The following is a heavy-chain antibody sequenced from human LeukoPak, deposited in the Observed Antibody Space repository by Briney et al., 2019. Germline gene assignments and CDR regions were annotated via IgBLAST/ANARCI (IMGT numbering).Heavy chain of an antibody. Sequence: GRSLRLSCAASGFTFSSYAMHWVRQAPGKGLEYVSAISSNGGSTYYANSVKGRFTISRDNSKNTLYLQMGSLRAEDMAVYYCARSLEGGDYYDSLMPPYDYWGQGTLVTVSS. CDR3: ARSLEGGDYYDSLMPPYDY. D-gene: IGHD3-22*01. J-gene: IGHJ4*02. CDR1: GFTFSSYA. CDR2: ISSNGGST. V-gene: IGHV3-64*01.